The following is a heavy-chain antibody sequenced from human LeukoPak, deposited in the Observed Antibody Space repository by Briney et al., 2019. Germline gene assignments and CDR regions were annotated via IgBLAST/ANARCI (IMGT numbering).Heavy chain of an antibody. J-gene: IGHJ3*01. CDR3: ARSKYMRSGGAFDL. V-gene: IGHV1-18*01. D-gene: IGHD3-3*01. CDR1: AYTLNTYG. CDR2: ISPYNGDT. Sequence: SGKASCKSSAYTLNTYGIGWVRQPPGQGLEWVGWISPYNGDTNYARKLQGRVTLTMATSTRTTYMEVRSLRSDDTAVYYCARSKYMRSGGAFDLWGQGTMVTVSS.